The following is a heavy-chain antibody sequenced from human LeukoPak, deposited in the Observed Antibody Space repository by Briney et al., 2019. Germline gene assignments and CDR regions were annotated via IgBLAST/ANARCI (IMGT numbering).Heavy chain of an antibody. CDR2: INPCIGKT. Sequence: ASVKVSCKASGYIFTNYYMNWVRQAPGQGLEWLGLINPCIGKTTYAQKFQGRVTMTTDTSTNTAYMELSSLISEDTAVYYCTRDPGLTSFYYYLDVWGKGTAVTVSS. CDR3: TRDPGLTSFYYYLDV. D-gene: IGHD4-11*01. V-gene: IGHV1-46*01. J-gene: IGHJ6*03. CDR1: GYIFTNYY.